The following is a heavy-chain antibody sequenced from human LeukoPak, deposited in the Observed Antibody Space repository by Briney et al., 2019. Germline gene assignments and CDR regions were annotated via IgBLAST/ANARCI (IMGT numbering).Heavy chain of an antibody. V-gene: IGHV3-9*01. J-gene: IGHJ4*02. CDR3: AKDLAARPVQYFFDS. D-gene: IGHD6-6*01. CDR1: GFTFDDYA. CDR2: ISWNSGTI. Sequence: SLRLSCAASGFTFDDYAMHWVRQAPGKGLEWVSGISWNSGTIGYADSVKGRFTISRDNARKSLYLQMNSLRVGDTALYYCAKDLAARPVQYFFDSWGQGTLVTVSS.